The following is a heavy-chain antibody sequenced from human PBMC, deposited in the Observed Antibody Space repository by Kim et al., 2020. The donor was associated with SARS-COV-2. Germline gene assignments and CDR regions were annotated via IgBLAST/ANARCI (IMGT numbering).Heavy chain of an antibody. V-gene: IGHV3-43*02. CDR3: AKDKYPHSEGDAVDV. D-gene: IGHD3-10*01. CDR2: ISRDGGAT. Sequence: GGSLRLSCVASGFSFDSYAMHWVRHAPGKGLEWVSLISRDGGATYYADSVKGRFTISRDNSKNSLHLQMNSLRDDDTAFYYCAKDKYPHSEGDAVDVWGQGTVVTVSP. J-gene: IGHJ3*01. CDR1: GFSFDSYA.